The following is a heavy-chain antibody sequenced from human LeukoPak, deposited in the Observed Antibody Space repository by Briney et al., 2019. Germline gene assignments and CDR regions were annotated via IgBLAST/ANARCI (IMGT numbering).Heavy chain of an antibody. CDR2: ISYDGSNK. V-gene: IGHV3-30-3*01. Sequence: PGGSLRLSCAASGFTFSSYAMHWVRQAPGKGLEWVAVISYDGSNKYYADSVKGRFTISRDNSKNTLYLQMNSLRAEDTAVYYCARDQGGIVVVIILDYWGQGTLVTVSS. D-gene: IGHD3-22*01. CDR3: ARDQGGIVVVIILDY. CDR1: GFTFSSYA. J-gene: IGHJ4*02.